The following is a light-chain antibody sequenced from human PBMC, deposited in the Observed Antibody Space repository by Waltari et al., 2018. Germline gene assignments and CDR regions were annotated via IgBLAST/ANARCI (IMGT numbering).Light chain of an antibody. J-gene: IGLJ2*01. CDR3: SSYAGSSKGV. V-gene: IGLV2-23*02. CDR2: AVS. CDR1: SSDVGNYKR. Sequence: QSALTQPASVSGSPGQSITISCTGTSSDVGNYKRVSWYQQHPGTAPQLMLYAVSKRPSGVSDRFAGSKSGDMASLTISGLQPEDEAEYFCSSYAGSSKGVFGGGTKVTVL.